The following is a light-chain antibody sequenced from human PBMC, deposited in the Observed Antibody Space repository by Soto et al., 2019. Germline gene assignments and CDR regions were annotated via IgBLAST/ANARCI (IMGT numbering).Light chain of an antibody. CDR1: QTLSSR. J-gene: IGKJ1*01. V-gene: IGKV1-5*03. CDR3: QHYNSYSEA. Sequence: EIPMTQSPSSLCGYVGDGVNIXCRASQTLSSRIAWYQQKPGKAPKLLIYKASTLKRGGPSRFSGSGSVTEFTRTISSRQPDDFATYYGQHYNSYSEAFGQGTKVDIK. CDR2: KAS.